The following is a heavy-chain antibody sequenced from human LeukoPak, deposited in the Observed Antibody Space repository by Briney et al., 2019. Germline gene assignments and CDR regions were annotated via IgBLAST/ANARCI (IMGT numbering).Heavy chain of an antibody. CDR2: IYSSDNT. CDR3: AGRRVLDASFDY. J-gene: IGHJ4*02. CDR1: GFTVSGNY. D-gene: IGHD3-16*01. Sequence: PGGSLRLSCAASGFTVSGNYMSWVRQAPGKGLDWVSVIYSSDNTYYIDSVKGRFTISRDNSKNTLYLQMNSLRAEDTAVYYCAGRRVLDASFDYWGQGTLFTVSS. V-gene: IGHV3-66*02.